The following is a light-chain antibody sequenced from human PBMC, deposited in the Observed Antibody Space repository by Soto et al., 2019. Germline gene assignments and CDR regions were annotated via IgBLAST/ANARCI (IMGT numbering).Light chain of an antibody. CDR2: EVS. V-gene: IGLV2-14*01. Sequence: QSALTQPASVSGSPVQSVNISCTGTSSDVGGYNYFSWYQQHPGRAPNLVIFEVSNRPSGVSHRFSGSKSGNTASLLISGLQAEDEADYYGSSDRSSSSVVFGGGTKLTVL. CDR1: SSDVGGYNY. CDR3: SSDRSSSSVV. J-gene: IGLJ2*01.